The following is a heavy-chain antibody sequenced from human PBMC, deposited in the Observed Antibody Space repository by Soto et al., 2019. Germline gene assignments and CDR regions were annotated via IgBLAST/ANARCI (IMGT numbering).Heavy chain of an antibody. CDR1: GFTFSDYY. CDR3: ARVAYDAFDI. CDR2: ISSSRSYT. Sequence: QVQLVESGGGLVKPGGSLRLSCAASGFTFSDYYMNWIRQAPGKGLEWVSYISSSRSYTNYADSVKGRFTISRDNAKNSLYLQMNSLRAEDTAVYSCARVAYDAFDIWGQGTMVTVSS. J-gene: IGHJ3*02. D-gene: IGHD3-16*01. V-gene: IGHV3-11*05.